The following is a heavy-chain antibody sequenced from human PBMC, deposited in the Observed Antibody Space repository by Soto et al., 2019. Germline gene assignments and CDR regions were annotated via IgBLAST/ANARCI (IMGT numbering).Heavy chain of an antibody. CDR1: GFTFGSFA. CDR2: INTSGGTT. J-gene: IGHJ4*02. D-gene: IGHD3-16*01. CDR3: AKDGPRPLNYVYSLDH. Sequence: PGGSLRLSCAASGFTFGSFAMSWVRQAPGEGLEWISGINTSGGTTFYADSVKGRFTISRDNSKNTLYLQMNSLRADDTAVYYCAKDGPRPLNYVYSLDHWGQGTPVTVSS. V-gene: IGHV3-23*01.